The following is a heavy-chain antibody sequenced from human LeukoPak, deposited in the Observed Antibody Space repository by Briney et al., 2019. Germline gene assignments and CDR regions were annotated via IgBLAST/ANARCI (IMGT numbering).Heavy chain of an antibody. J-gene: IGHJ3*02. Sequence: SETLSLTCTVSGVSISNYYWNWMRQSPGKGLELIGYSHYTGTANYNPSLNSRVTISVDTSKNQFSLKLTSVSAADTAVYYCARWGESGDSVVHAFDIWGQGTMVTVSS. D-gene: IGHD2-21*02. CDR2: SHYTGTA. V-gene: IGHV4-59*01. CDR1: GVSISNYY. CDR3: ARWGESGDSVVHAFDI.